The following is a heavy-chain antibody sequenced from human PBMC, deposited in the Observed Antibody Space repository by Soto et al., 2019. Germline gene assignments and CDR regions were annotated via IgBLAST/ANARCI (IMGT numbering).Heavy chain of an antibody. CDR1: GGSISNSNYY. V-gene: IGHV4-39*01. D-gene: IGHD3-16*02. CDR3: ARQIYDFFWGTYRPFYFDY. Sequence: QLQLQESGPGLLTPSETLSLTCTVSGGSISNSNYYWGWIRQPPGKGLEWIGSIYYSGSTYYNPSLKSRDPISVDTSKNQFSLNLRSVTAADTAVYYCARQIYDFFWGTYRPFYFDYWGQGTLVTVSS. J-gene: IGHJ4*02. CDR2: IYYSGST.